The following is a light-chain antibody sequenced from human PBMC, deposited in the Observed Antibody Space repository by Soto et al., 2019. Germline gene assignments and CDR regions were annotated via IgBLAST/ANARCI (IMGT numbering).Light chain of an antibody. CDR2: DVA. V-gene: IGLV2-14*03. CDR3: VSYTSSTTYV. CDR1: SSDVGGSNF. Sequence: QSLLTEPASVSASPGPAVAISCTGTSSDVGGSNFVSWYQQHPGKPPKLIIYDVANRPSGVSNRFSGSKSGSTASLIISRLQTEDEADYYCVSYTSSTTYVFGTGTKV. J-gene: IGLJ1*01.